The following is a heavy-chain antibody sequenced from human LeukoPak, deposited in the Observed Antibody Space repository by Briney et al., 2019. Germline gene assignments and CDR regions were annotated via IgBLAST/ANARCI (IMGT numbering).Heavy chain of an antibody. V-gene: IGHV3-23*01. Sequence: GGSLRLSCSASGFTFSSCAVSWVRQTPGKGLEWVSGISGGGDETYYADSVKGRFTISRGNSKSTLYLQMNSLRAEDTAVYYCVKEGPLRRTDFDFWAQGTLVTVSS. CDR2: ISGGGDET. J-gene: IGHJ4*02. CDR3: VKEGPLRRTDFDF. CDR1: GFTFSSCA.